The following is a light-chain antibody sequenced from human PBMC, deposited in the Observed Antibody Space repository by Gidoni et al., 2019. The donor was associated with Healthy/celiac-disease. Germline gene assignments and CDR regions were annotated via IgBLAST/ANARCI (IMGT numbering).Light chain of an antibody. CDR1: QSVLYSSNNKNY. V-gene: IGKV4-1*01. J-gene: IGKJ4*01. CDR2: WAS. CDR3: QQYYSTLLT. Sequence: DIVMTQSPDSLAVSLGERATINCKSSQSVLYSSNNKNYLAWYPQKPGQPPKLLIYWASTRESGVPDRFSGSGSGTDFTLTISSLQAEDVAVYYCQQYYSTLLTFXGXTKVEIK.